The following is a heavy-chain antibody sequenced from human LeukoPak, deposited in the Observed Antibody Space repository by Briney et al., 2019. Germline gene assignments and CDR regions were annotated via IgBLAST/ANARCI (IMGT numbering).Heavy chain of an antibody. V-gene: IGHV3-21*01. Sequence: PGGSLRLSCAASQFTFSSYSLNWVRQAPGKGLEWVSSISTSSRYIYYADSVKGRFTISRDNAKNSLYLQMNSLRAEDTAVYYCARALVEYQLLGWFDPWGQGTLVTVSS. CDR3: ARALVEYQLLGWFDP. CDR2: ISTSSRYI. CDR1: QFTFSSYS. J-gene: IGHJ5*02. D-gene: IGHD2-2*01.